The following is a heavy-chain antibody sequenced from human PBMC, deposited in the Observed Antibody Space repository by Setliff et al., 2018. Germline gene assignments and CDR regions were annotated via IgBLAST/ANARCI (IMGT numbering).Heavy chain of an antibody. CDR3: ARGSGSFPFDY. V-gene: IGHV4-34*01. D-gene: IGHD1-26*01. Sequence: SGSLRLSCAASGFTFSRYAMNWVRQPPGKGLEWIGCLYHGGSSYYSPSLKSRVSISLDTSKNQFSLRLTSLTAADTAVYYCARGSGSFPFDYWGLGTLVTVSS. CDR1: GFTFSRYA. CDR2: LYHGGSS. J-gene: IGHJ4*02.